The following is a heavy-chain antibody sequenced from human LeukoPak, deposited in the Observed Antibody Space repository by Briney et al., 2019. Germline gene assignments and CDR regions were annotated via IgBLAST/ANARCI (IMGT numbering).Heavy chain of an antibody. CDR2: ISAYNGNT. CDR1: GYTFTSYG. Sequence: ASVTVSCKASGYTFTSYGISWVRQAPGQGLEWMRWISAYNGNTNYTQKLQGRVTMTTDTYTSTAYMELRSLRSDDTAVYYCARRQSIGPRRDDYWGQGTLVTVSS. V-gene: IGHV1-18*01. D-gene: IGHD6-6*01. CDR3: ARRQSIGPRRDDY. J-gene: IGHJ4*02.